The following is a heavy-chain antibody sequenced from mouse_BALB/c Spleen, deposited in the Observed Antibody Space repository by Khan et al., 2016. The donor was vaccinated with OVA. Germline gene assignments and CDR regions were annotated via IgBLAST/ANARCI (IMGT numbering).Heavy chain of an antibody. CDR3: TREGTTVDAMDY. V-gene: IGHV1-69*02. J-gene: IGHJ4*01. CDR2: IYPSDSYT. Sequence: QIQLVQSGAELVRPGTSVKLSCKASGYTFTNYWINWVKQRPGQGLEWIGNIYPSDSYTNYNQKFKDKASLTVDNSSSTAYIQFSSPTSEDSAVYYCTREGTTVDAMDYWGQGTSVTVSS. D-gene: IGHD1-1*01. CDR1: GYTFTNYW.